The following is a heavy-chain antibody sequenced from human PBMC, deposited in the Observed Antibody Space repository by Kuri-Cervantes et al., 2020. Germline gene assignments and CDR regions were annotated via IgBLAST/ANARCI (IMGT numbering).Heavy chain of an antibody. V-gene: IGHV1-8*01. CDR2: MNPNNANT. CDR1: GYTFTSFD. D-gene: IGHD2-15*01. CDR3: ARGGAAGYCSGGTCYNIDY. J-gene: IGHJ4*02. Sequence: ASVKVSCKASGYTFTSFDFNWVRLAPGQGLEWMGWMNPNNANTGFAPKFQGRVSMTSNTSINTAYMELHSLRSEDTAVYYCARGGAAGYCSGGTCYNIDYWGQGTLVTVSS.